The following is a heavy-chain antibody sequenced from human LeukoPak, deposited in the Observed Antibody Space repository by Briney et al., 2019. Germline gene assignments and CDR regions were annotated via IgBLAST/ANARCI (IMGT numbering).Heavy chain of an antibody. CDR1: GGTFSSYA. CDR2: IIPIFGTA. CDR3: ARVHPDYDFWSGYFDY. D-gene: IGHD3-3*01. Sequence: SVKVSCKASGGTFSSYAISWVRQAPGQGLEWMGGIIPIFGTANYAQKFQGRVTITTDESTSTAYMELSSLRSEDTAVYYCARVHPDYDFWSGYFDYWGQGTLVTVSS. V-gene: IGHV1-69*05. J-gene: IGHJ4*02.